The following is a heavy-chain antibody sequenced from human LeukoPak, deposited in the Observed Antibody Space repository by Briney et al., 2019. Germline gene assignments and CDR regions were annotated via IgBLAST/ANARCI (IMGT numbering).Heavy chain of an antibody. Sequence: GGSLRLSCAASGFTFSAYERNWVRQAPGKGLEWVSYISSSGSTIYYADSVKGRFTISRDNAKNSLYLQMNSLRAEDTAVYYCAELGITMIGGVWGKGTTVTISS. D-gene: IGHD3-10*02. J-gene: IGHJ6*04. CDR2: ISSSGSTI. CDR1: GFTFSAYE. CDR3: AELGITMIGGV. V-gene: IGHV3-48*03.